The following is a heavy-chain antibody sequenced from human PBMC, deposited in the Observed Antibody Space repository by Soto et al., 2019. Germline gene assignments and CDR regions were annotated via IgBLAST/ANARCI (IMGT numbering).Heavy chain of an antibody. J-gene: IGHJ4*02. V-gene: IGHV3-23*01. CDR3: AKDPHS. Sequence: EVQLLESGGGLVQPGGSLRLSCTASGFTFSSYAMSWVRQAPGKGLEWVSGVSGGGYNTYYADSVEGRFTISRDNSKNTLYLQMNSLRAEDTVVYYCAKDPHSWGQGTLVTVSS. CDR2: VSGGGYNT. CDR1: GFTFSSYA.